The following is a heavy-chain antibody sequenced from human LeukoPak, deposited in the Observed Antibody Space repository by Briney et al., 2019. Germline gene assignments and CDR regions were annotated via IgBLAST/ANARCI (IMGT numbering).Heavy chain of an antibody. D-gene: IGHD2-21*01. CDR3: ARGIAGDY. V-gene: IGHV4-39*07. CDR1: GGSISSSSYY. Sequence: SETLSLTCTVSGGSISSSSYYWGWIRQPPGKGLEWIGEINHSGSTNYNPSLKSRATISVDTSKNQFFLKLSSVTAADTAVYYCARGIAGDYWGQGTLVTVSS. CDR2: INHSGST. J-gene: IGHJ4*02.